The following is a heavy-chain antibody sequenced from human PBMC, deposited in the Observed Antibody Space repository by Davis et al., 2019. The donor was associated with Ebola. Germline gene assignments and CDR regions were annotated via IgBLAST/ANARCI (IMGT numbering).Heavy chain of an antibody. D-gene: IGHD2-8*01. CDR1: GYTFTSYA. J-gene: IGHJ6*04. V-gene: IGHV1-3*01. CDR3: ARDRAYCTHGACFTRYHDYGLDV. Sequence: AASVKVSCKASGYTFTSYAMHWVRQAPGQRLEWMGWINAGNGNTKYSQKFQGRLTMTTATSTATAYMELRGLTSDDTAVYYCARDRAYCTHGACFTRYHDYGLDVWGKGTTVTVSS. CDR2: INAGNGNT.